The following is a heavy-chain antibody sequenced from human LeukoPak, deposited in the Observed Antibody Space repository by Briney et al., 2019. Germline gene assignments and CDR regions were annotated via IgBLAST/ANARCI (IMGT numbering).Heavy chain of an antibody. Sequence: GASVKVSCKASGYTFTGNFINWVRQAPGQGLEWMGWINPSTGGTNYAQNFQGRVTMTRDTSISTAYMELNRLRSDDTAVYYCARTYCSGGDCFFSDIWGQGTMVIVSS. V-gene: IGHV1-2*02. CDR2: INPSTGGT. CDR1: GYTFTGNF. CDR3: ARTYCSGGDCFFSDI. D-gene: IGHD2-21*02. J-gene: IGHJ3*02.